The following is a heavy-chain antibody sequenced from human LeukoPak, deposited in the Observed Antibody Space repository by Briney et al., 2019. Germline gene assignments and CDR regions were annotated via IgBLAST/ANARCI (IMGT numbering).Heavy chain of an antibody. J-gene: IGHJ4*02. CDR1: GFTFSSYG. D-gene: IGHD3-16*02. V-gene: IGHV3-30*03. CDR2: ISYDGSNK. CDR3: ARDPSYFYRFDY. Sequence: PGGSLRLSCAASGFTFSSYGMHWVRQAPGKGLEWVAVISYDGSNKYYADSVKGRFTISRDNSKNTLYLQMNSLRAEDTAVYYCARDPSYFYRFDYWGQGTLVTVSS.